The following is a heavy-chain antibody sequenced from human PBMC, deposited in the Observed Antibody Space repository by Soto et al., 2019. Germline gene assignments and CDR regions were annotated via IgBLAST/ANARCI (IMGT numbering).Heavy chain of an antibody. CDR3: ASGEYYFDVSGWYY. CDR2: ISSSSSYI. CDR1: GFTFSSYS. J-gene: IGHJ4*02. D-gene: IGHD3-22*01. Sequence: EVQLVESGGGLVKPGGSLRLSCAASGFTFSSYSMNWVRQAPGKGLEWVSSISSSSSYIYYADSVKGRFTISRDNAKNSLYLQRNSGGAEATAVYYCASGEYYFDVSGWYYWGQGTLVTVSS. V-gene: IGHV3-21*01.